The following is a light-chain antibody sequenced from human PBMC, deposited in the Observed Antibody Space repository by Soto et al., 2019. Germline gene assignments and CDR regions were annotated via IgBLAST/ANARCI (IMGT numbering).Light chain of an antibody. Sequence: EIVLTQSPATLSLSPGERATLSCRASQSVSSYLAWYQQKPGQAPRLLIYDASNRATGIPARFSASGSGTDFTLTISSLEPEDFAVYYCPQRSNWPYTFGQGTKLEIK. V-gene: IGKV3-11*01. CDR2: DAS. CDR1: QSVSSY. J-gene: IGKJ2*01. CDR3: PQRSNWPYT.